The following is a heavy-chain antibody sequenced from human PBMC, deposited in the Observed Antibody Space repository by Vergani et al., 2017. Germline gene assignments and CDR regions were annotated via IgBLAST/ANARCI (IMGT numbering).Heavy chain of an antibody. D-gene: IGHD5-18*01. J-gene: IGHJ5*02. CDR3: ARGIGSATAIRRGENWFDP. CDR2: IYYSGST. V-gene: IGHV4-31*03. CDR1: GGSISSGGYY. Sequence: QVQLQESGPGLVKPSQTLSLTCTVSGGSISSGGYYWSWIRQHXGKGLEWIGYIYYSGSTYYNPSLKSRVTISVDTSKNQFSLKLSSVTAADTAVYYCARGIGSATAIRRGENWFDPWGQGTLVTVSS.